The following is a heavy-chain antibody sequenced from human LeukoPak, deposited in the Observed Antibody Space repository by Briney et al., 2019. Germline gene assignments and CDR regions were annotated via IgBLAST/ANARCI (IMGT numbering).Heavy chain of an antibody. D-gene: IGHD3-10*01. J-gene: IGHJ5*02. V-gene: IGHV4-31*03. CDR3: ARSLNSFASGSYCFDP. CDR1: GDSVSRSDYF. Sequence: SETLSLTCNVSGDSVSRSDYFWSWIRQRPGRGLEWIGYVYYSGNTSYNPSLKSRLNISVDRSINQFSLRLSSVTAADTAVYYCARSLNSFASGSYCFDPWGQRRLVTVSS. CDR2: VYYSGNT.